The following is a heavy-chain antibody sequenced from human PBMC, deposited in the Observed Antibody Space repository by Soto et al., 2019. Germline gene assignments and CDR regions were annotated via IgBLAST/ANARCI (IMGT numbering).Heavy chain of an antibody. CDR3: TTDSYSTIIIVRFDY. CDR1: GFTFSNAW. D-gene: IGHD3-22*01. J-gene: IGHJ4*01. Sequence: TGGSLRLSCAASGFTFSNAWINWVRQAPGKGLEWVGRIKSKTDGGTTDYAEPVKGRFAISRDDSNNMVYLQMNSLKIEDTAVYYCTTDSYSTIIIVRFDYWGHGTLVTVS. CDR2: IKSKTDGGTT. V-gene: IGHV3-15*07.